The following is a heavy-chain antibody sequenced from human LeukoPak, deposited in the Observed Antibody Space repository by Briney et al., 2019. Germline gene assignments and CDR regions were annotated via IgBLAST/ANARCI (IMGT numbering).Heavy chain of an antibody. Sequence: GASVKVSCKASGGTFSSYVISWVRQAPEQGREWMGGIIPIFGTANYAQKFQGRVTITADGSTSTAYMELSRLRSEDTAVYYCARLRSGSYGPHSSHFDYWGQGTLVTVSS. V-gene: IGHV1-69*13. D-gene: IGHD3-10*01. CDR2: IIPIFGTA. CDR3: ARLRSGSYGPHSSHFDY. J-gene: IGHJ4*02. CDR1: GGTFSSYV.